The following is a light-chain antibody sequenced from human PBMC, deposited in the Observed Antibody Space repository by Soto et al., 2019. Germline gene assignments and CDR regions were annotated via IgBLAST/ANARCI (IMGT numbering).Light chain of an antibody. CDR2: GIF. CDR3: QQSDTSRT. CDR1: QSIDSSH. J-gene: IGKJ1*01. Sequence: EIVLTQSPGTLSLSPGERSTLSCRASQSIDSSHLAWYQQKPGQAPRLLLYGIFRRATGIPDRFSASGSGTDFHHTITRLEPEDFAEYYCQQSDTSRTFSQGTKVEIK. V-gene: IGKV3-20*01.